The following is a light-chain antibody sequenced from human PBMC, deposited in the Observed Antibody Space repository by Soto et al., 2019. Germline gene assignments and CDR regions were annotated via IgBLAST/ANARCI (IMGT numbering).Light chain of an antibody. CDR3: QQSYGTRWT. CDR2: DAS. J-gene: IGKJ1*01. Sequence: EIVLTQSPATLSLSPGERATLSCRASQSISSYLAWYQQKPGQAPRLLIYDASNRATGIPARFSGSGSGTDFTLTISSLQPEDFATYYCQQSYGTRWTFGQGTKVDIK. CDR1: QSISSY. V-gene: IGKV3-11*01.